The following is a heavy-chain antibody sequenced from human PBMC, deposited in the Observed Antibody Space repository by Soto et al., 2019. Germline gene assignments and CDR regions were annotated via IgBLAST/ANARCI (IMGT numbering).Heavy chain of an antibody. D-gene: IGHD3-10*01. V-gene: IGHV3-30*18. CDR2: ISYDGSNK. Sequence: LRLSCAASGFTFSSYGMHWVRQAPGKGLEWVAVISYDGSNKYYADSVKGRFTISRDNSKNTLYLQMNSLRAEDTAVYYCAKPAGIAGRSAIDYWGQGTLVTVSS. J-gene: IGHJ4*02. CDR1: GFTFSSYG. CDR3: AKPAGIAGRSAIDY.